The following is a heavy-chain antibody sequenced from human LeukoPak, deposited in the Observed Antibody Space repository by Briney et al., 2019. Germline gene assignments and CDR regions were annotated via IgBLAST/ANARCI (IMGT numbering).Heavy chain of an antibody. CDR1: GGSISSYY. V-gene: IGHV4-59*01. J-gene: IGHJ3*02. Sequence: KPSETLSLTCTVSGGSISSYYWSWIRQPPGKGLEWIGYIYYSGSTNYNPSLKSRVTISVDTSKNQFSLKLSSVAAADTAVYYCARRTLYDGSGYYSLIKDAFDIWGQGTMVTVSS. CDR3: ARRTLYDGSGYYSLIKDAFDI. D-gene: IGHD3-22*01. CDR2: IYYSGST.